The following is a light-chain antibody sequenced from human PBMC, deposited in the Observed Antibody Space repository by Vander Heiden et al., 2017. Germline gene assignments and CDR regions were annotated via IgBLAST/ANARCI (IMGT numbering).Light chain of an antibody. V-gene: IGLV3-21*02. J-gene: IGLJ1*01. Sequence: SYVLTQPPSVSVAPGQTARITCGGNNIGSKSVHWNQQKPGQAPVLVVNDDSDRPSGIPEQFSGSNSGNTATLTISRVEAGDEADYYCQVWDSSSDHPYVFGTGTKVTVL. CDR1: NIGSKS. CDR3: QVWDSSSDHPYV. CDR2: DDS.